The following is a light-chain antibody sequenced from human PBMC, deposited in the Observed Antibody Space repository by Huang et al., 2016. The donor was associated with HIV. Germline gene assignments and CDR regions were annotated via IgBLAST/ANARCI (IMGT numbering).Light chain of an antibody. V-gene: IGKV3-15*01. CDR2: GAS. CDR1: QSVSSN. J-gene: IGKJ1*01. CDR3: QQYNNWPRT. Sequence: EIVMTQSPGTLSVSPGERATLSCRASQSVSSNLAWYQQQPGQAPGVLIYGASTRASGIPARFSGSGSGTEFTLTISSLQSEDFAVYYCQQYNNWPRTFGQGTKVEIK.